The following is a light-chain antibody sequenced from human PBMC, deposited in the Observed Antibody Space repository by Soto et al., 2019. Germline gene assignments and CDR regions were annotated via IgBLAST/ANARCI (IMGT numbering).Light chain of an antibody. J-gene: IGKJ1*01. CDR1: QSVSRSH. V-gene: IGKV3-20*01. CDR3: QQYASSPWT. CDR2: GAS. Sequence: IVLTQSPGPLSLSPGERATLSCMSSQSVSRSHLAWFQQKPGQAPRLLIYGASNRATGIPDRVSGSGSGTDFTLTINRLEPEDVAVYYCQQYASSPWTLGQGTKVDIK.